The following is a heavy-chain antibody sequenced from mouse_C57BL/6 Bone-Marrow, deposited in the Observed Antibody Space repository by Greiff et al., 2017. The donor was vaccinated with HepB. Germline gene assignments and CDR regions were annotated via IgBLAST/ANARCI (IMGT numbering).Heavy chain of an antibody. V-gene: IGHV1-69*01. CDR2: IDPSDSYT. CDR3: ARRYYGSSFEC. D-gene: IGHD1-1*01. Sequence: QVQLQQPGAELVMPGASVKLSCKASGYTFTSYWMHWVKQRPGQGLEWIGEIDPSDSYTNYNQKFKGKSTLTVDKSSSTAYMQLSSLTSEDSAVYYCARRYYGSSFECWGQGTTLTVSS. CDR1: GYTFTSYW. J-gene: IGHJ2*01.